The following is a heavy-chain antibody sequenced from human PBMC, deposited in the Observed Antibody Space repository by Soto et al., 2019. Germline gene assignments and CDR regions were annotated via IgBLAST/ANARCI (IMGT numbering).Heavy chain of an antibody. CDR2: LWFDGSNE. CDR1: GCPFSRYD. CDR3: AKVLYASESFDSEEAPYGMDV. Sequence: PGGSLRLSWAAAGCPFSRYDMHWVRQAPGKGLEWVAVLWFDGSNEYYADSVQGRFTISRDNSKNTLYLQMDSLRAEDTAVYYCAKVLYASESFDSEEAPYGMDVWGQGTTVTVSS. V-gene: IGHV3-33*06. J-gene: IGHJ6*02. D-gene: IGHD3-10*01.